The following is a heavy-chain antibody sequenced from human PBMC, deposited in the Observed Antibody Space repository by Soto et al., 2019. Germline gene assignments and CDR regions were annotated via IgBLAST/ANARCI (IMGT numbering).Heavy chain of an antibody. D-gene: IGHD2-15*01. CDR2: IYYSGST. CDR3: ARHLSPGDMALDY. J-gene: IGHJ4*02. Sequence: QVQLQESGPGLMKPSETLSLTCTVSGGSISSYYWSWIRQPPGKGLEWIGYIYYSGSTNYNPSLTSRVTIAVDTSKTQFSLKLSSVTAADTAVYDCARHLSPGDMALDYWGQGTLVTVSS. V-gene: IGHV4-59*08. CDR1: GGSISSYY.